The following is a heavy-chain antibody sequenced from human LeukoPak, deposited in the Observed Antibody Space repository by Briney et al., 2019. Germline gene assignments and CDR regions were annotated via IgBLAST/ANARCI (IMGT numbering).Heavy chain of an antibody. V-gene: IGHV1-3*01. D-gene: IGHD3-3*01. CDR1: GYTFTSYA. CDR2: INAGNGNT. CDR3: ARNYDFWSAPIGYYYGMDV. Sequence: ASVKVSCKASGYTFTSYAMHWVRQAPGQRLEWMGWINAGNGNTKYSQKFQGRVTITRDTSASTAYMELSSLRSEDTAVYYCARNYDFWSAPIGYYYGMDVWAKGPRSPSP. J-gene: IGHJ6*02.